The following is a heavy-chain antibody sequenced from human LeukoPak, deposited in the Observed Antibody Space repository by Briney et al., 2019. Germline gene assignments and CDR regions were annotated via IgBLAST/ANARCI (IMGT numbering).Heavy chain of an antibody. Sequence: PSETLSLTCSVSGGFNTHYYWSWIRQPPGKGLEGIGYFYHSGSTNYNPSLKSRVTISVDTSKIHFSLELSSVTAADTAVYYCARGQWLPVFDFWGQGTLVTVSS. CDR1: GGFNTHYY. CDR3: ARGQWLPVFDF. V-gene: IGHV4-59*01. CDR2: FYHSGST. D-gene: IGHD3-22*01. J-gene: IGHJ4*02.